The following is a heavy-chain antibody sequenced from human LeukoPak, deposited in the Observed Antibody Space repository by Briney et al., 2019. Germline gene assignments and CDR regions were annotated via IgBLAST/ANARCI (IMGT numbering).Heavy chain of an antibody. J-gene: IGHJ4*02. V-gene: IGHV1-69*13. D-gene: IGHD3-3*01. CDR1: GGTFSSYA. Sequence: SVKVSCKASGGTFSSYAISWVRQAPGQGLEWMGGIIPIFGTANYAQKFQGRVTITADESTSTAYMELSSLRSEDTAVYYCASLGVVHAHFDYWGQGTLVTVSS. CDR2: IIPIFGTA. CDR3: ASLGVVHAHFDY.